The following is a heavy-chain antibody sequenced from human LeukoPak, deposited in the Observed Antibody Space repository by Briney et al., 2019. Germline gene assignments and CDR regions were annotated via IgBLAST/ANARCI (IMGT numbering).Heavy chain of an antibody. CDR1: GYTFTSYD. V-gene: IGHV1-8*03. Sequence: VASVKVSCKASGYTFTSYDINWVRQATGQGLEWMGWMNPNSGNTGYAQKFQGRVTITRNTSISTAYMELSSLRSEDTAVYYCAREGLYSSSWYVTNWFDPWGQGTLVTVSS. CDR3: AREGLYSSSWYVTNWFDP. CDR2: MNPNSGNT. J-gene: IGHJ5*02. D-gene: IGHD6-13*01.